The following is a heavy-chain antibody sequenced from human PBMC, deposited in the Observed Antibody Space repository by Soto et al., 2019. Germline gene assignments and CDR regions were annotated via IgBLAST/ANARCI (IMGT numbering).Heavy chain of an antibody. CDR2: IYQSGST. V-gene: IGHV4-30-2*01. CDR1: GVSIYNADYS. Sequence: PSETLSLTCAVSGVSIYNADYSWSWIRQPPGRGLEWIGYIYQSGSTTYNPSLKSRLTISLDRSKNEVSLKLTSVTAADTAVYYCTSDYTLRSYRFDYWGRGILVTVSS. CDR3: TSDYTLRSYRFDY. D-gene: IGHD3-10*01. J-gene: IGHJ4*02.